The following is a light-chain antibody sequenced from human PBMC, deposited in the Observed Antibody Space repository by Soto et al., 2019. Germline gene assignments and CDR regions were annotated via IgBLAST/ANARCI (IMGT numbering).Light chain of an antibody. V-gene: IGKV1-39*01. CDR1: QRISTY. J-gene: IGKJ1*01. Sequence: DIQMTQSPSSLSASVGDRVTITCRASQRISTYLNWYQHKPGKAPKVLIYAVSSLLSGVTSRFSGSESGTDFTLTITSLQPDDSATYYSQHSDGTPRTFGQGTKVEIK. CDR2: AVS. CDR3: QHSDGTPRT.